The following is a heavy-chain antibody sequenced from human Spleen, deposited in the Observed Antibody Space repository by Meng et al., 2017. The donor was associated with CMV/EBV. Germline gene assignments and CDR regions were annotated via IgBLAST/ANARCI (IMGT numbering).Heavy chain of an antibody. Sequence: SETLSLTCTVSGGSISSSSYYWGWIRQPPGKGLEWIGSIYYSGSTYYNPSLKSRVTISVDTSKNQFSLKLSSVTAADTAVYYCARGRNFWSGYYKAPRAEYFQHWGQGTLVTVS. D-gene: IGHD3-3*01. V-gene: IGHV4-39*07. CDR1: GGSISSSSYY. CDR3: ARGRNFWSGYYKAPRAEYFQH. CDR2: IYYSGST. J-gene: IGHJ1*01.